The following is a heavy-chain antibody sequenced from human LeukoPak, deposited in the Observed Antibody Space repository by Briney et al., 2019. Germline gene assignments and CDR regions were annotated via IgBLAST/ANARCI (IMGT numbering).Heavy chain of an antibody. Sequence: GGSLRLSCAASGFTVKDKFMSWVRQAPGKGLEWVSVLYSGGATYYADSVKGRFTISRDNSKNIVFLQMNDLRTEDTAFYYCMRDCAIYHSAYWGQGALVTVSS. V-gene: IGHV3-66*01. D-gene: IGHD1-14*01. J-gene: IGHJ4*02. CDR3: MRDCAIYHSAY. CDR1: GFTVKDKF. CDR2: LYSGGAT.